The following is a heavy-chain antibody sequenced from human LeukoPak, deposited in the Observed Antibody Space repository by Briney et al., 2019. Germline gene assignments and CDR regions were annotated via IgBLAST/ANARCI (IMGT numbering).Heavy chain of an antibody. V-gene: IGHV5-51*01. Sequence: GESLKISCKGSGYSFPSYGIGWVRQMPGKGLEWMGIIYPGDSDTRYSPSFQGQVTISADKSISTAYPQWSSLKASDTAMYYCAVGYCSGGSCPRDAFDIWGQGTMVTVSS. CDR2: IYPGDSDT. CDR1: GYSFPSYG. CDR3: AVGYCSGGSCPRDAFDI. J-gene: IGHJ3*02. D-gene: IGHD2-15*01.